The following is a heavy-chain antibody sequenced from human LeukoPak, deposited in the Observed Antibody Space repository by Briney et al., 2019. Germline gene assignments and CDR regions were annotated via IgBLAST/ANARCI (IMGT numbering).Heavy chain of an antibody. J-gene: IGHJ4*02. Sequence: GGSLRLSCAASGFTFSTYAMNWVRQAPGKGLEWVSTINHNGGNTYYADSVKGRFTISRDNSRNTLYLQMNSLRAEDTAVYYCAKVYVWNEYYFDYWGQGTLVTVSS. CDR3: AKVYVWNEYYFDY. CDR1: GFTFSTYA. CDR2: INHNGGNT. V-gene: IGHV3-23*01. D-gene: IGHD1-1*01.